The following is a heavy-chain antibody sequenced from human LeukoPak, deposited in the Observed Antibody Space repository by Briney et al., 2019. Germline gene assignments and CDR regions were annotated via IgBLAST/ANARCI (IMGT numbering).Heavy chain of an antibody. CDR3: AKDMTGIVGATPCDY. D-gene: IGHD1-26*01. Sequence: GGSLRLSCAASGFTFSSYAMSWVRQAPGKGLEWVSAISGSGGSPYYADSVKGRFTISRDNSKNTLYLQMNSLRAEDTAVYYCAKDMTGIVGATPCDYWGQGTLVTVSS. CDR1: GFTFSSYA. CDR2: ISGSGGSP. V-gene: IGHV3-23*01. J-gene: IGHJ4*02.